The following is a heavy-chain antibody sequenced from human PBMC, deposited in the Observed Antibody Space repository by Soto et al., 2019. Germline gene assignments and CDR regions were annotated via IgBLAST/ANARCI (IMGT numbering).Heavy chain of an antibody. J-gene: IGHJ6*03. V-gene: IGHV3-7*01. Sequence: GGSLRLSCAASGFTFSSYWMSWVRQAPGKGLEWVANIKQDGSEKYYVDSVKGRFTISRDNAKNSLYLQMNSLRAEDTAVYYCARSATYDFWSGSGDYYYYYMDVWGKGTTVTVSS. D-gene: IGHD3-3*01. CDR3: ARSATYDFWSGSGDYYYYYMDV. CDR2: IKQDGSEK. CDR1: GFTFSSYW.